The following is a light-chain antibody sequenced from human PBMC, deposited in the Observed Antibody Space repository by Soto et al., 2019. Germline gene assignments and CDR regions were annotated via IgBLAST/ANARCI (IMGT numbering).Light chain of an antibody. CDR1: QSITTG. V-gene: IGKV1-5*03. CDR3: QQYSTYPLT. Sequence: DIQMTQSPSTLSASVGDRVTITCRASQSITTGLAWYQHKPGKAPKLLIYKASSLESGVPSEFSGSGSGTEFALTISSLQPDDCATYCCQQYSTYPLTFGQGTKVEI. CDR2: KAS. J-gene: IGKJ1*01.